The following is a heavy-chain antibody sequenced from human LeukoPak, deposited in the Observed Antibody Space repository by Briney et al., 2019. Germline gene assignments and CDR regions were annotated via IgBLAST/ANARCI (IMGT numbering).Heavy chain of an antibody. Sequence: SVKVSCKASGGTFSSYAISWVRQAPGQGLGWMGGIIPIFGTANYAQKFQGRVTITADEPTSTAYMELSSLGSEDTAVYYCAREGDDSPFDYWGQGTLVTVSS. CDR2: IIPIFGTA. CDR3: AREGDDSPFDY. V-gene: IGHV1-69*13. CDR1: GGTFSSYA. D-gene: IGHD3-16*01. J-gene: IGHJ4*02.